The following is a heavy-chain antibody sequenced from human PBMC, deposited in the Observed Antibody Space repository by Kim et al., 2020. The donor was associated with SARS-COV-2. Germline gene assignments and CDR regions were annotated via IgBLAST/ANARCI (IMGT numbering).Heavy chain of an antibody. J-gene: IGHJ4*02. Sequence: YYADSVRGRFTITRDNDKNSLFLQMNSLRAEDTAVYYCARGPNYSPFDYWGQGTLVTVSS. V-gene: IGHV3-48*03. CDR3: ARGPNYSPFDY. D-gene: IGHD4-4*01.